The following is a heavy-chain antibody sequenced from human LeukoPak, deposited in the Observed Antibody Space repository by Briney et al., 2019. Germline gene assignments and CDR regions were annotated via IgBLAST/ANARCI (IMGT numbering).Heavy chain of an antibody. V-gene: IGHV3-23*01. CDR1: GFTFNNYA. J-gene: IGHJ5*02. CDR2: ISSSGGST. CDR3: AKDSLHWFDP. Sequence: PGGSLRLSCAASGFTFNNYAMTWVRQAPGKGLEWVSLISSSGGSTYYADSVKGRFTISRDNSKNTLYLRMSSLRVEDTAIYYCAKDSLHWFDPWGQGTLVTVSS.